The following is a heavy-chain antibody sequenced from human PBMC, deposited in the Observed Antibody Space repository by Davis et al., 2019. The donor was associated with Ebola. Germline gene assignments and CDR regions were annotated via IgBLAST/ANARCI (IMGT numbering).Heavy chain of an antibody. CDR2: IYTTGST. CDR3: AREKDYYYHGLDV. D-gene: IGHD2-15*01. Sequence: LRLSCTVSGGSISSYYWSWIRQPAGKGLEWIGRIYTTGSTNYNPSLKSRVTMSVDTSKNQFSLKLSSVTAADTAVYYCAREKDYYYHGLDVWGQGTTVTVSS. CDR1: GGSISSYY. J-gene: IGHJ6*02. V-gene: IGHV4-4*07.